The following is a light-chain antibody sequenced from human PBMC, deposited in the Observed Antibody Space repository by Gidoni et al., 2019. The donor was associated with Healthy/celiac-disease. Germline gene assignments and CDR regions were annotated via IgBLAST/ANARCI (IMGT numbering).Light chain of an antibody. V-gene: IGKV3-15*01. J-gene: IGKJ2*01. CDR3: QQYNNWPPRYT. CDR1: QSVRSN. Sequence: EIVMTQSPATLSVSPGERATLSCRASQSVRSNLAWYQQKPGQAPRLLIYVASTRATGIPARFIGSGSGTEFTLTISSLQSEDFAVYYCQQYNNWPPRYTFGQGTKLEIK. CDR2: VAS.